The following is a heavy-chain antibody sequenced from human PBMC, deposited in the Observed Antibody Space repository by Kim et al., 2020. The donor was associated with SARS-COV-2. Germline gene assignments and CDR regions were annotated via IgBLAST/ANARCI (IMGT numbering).Heavy chain of an antibody. Sequence: YADYGTGRYTIPRDNDKNTLDLQMNSLRAEDTAVYYCARDGLVTTAAIDYWGQGTLVTVSS. CDR3: ARDGLVTTAAIDY. J-gene: IGHJ4*02. V-gene: IGHV3-74*01. D-gene: IGHD4-17*01.